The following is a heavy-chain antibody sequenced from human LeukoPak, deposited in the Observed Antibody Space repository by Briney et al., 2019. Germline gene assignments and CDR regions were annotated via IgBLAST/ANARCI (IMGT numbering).Heavy chain of an antibody. CDR2: IYSGGTT. J-gene: IGHJ4*02. CDR3: ARGHWFAHLDY. V-gene: IGHV3-53*01. CDR1: GFTVSSNY. Sequence: PGGSLRLSCAASGFTVSSNYMNWVRQAPGKGLEWVSIIYSGGTTYYADSVKGRFTISRDNSKNTLFLQVNSLRAEDTAVYYCARGHWFAHLDYWGQGTLVTVSS. D-gene: IGHD3-9*01.